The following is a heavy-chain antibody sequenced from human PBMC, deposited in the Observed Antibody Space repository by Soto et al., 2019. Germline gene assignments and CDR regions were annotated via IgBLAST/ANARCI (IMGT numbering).Heavy chain of an antibody. CDR2: INSDGSST. J-gene: IGHJ6*02. CDR3: AKAVGYCSSSSCRDYYYYYGMDV. V-gene: IGHV3-74*01. CDR1: GFTFSSYW. D-gene: IGHD2-2*01. Sequence: EVQLVESGGGLVQPGGSLRLSCAASGFTFSSYWMHWVRQAPGKGLVWVSRINSDGSSTSYADSVKGRFTISRDNAKNTLYLQMNSLRAEDTAVYYCAKAVGYCSSSSCRDYYYYYGMDVWGQGTTVTVSS.